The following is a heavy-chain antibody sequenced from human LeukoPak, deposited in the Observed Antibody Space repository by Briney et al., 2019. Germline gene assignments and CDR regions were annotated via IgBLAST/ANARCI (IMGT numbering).Heavy chain of an antibody. CDR1: GFTFSSYW. Sequence: GGSLRLSCAASGFTFSSYWLSWVRQAPGKGLEWVANINRYGSEKYYVDSVKGRFTISRDNAKNSLYLQMNSLRAEDTAVYYCARNDYVWGSYRWNYWGQGTLVTVSS. D-gene: IGHD3-16*02. V-gene: IGHV3-7*01. J-gene: IGHJ4*02. CDR3: ARNDYVWGSYRWNY. CDR2: INRYGSEK.